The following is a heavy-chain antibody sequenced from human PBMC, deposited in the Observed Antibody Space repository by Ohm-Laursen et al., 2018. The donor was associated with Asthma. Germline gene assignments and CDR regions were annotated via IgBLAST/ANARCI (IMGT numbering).Heavy chain of an antibody. J-gene: IGHJ3*01. Sequence: SLRLSCAASGFIFTNYGMHWVRQAPGKGLEWVSGISWNSGSIGYADSVKGRFTISRDNAKNSLYLQMNSLRAEDTALYYCATGGGTTPNDAFDVWGQGTMVTVSS. CDR3: ATGGGTTPNDAFDV. V-gene: IGHV3-9*01. CDR2: ISWNSGSI. D-gene: IGHD1-1*01. CDR1: GFIFTNYG.